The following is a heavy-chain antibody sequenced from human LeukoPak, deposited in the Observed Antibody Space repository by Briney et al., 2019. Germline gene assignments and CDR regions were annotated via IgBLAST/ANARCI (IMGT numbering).Heavy chain of an antibody. CDR3: ARESGAAAPGY. V-gene: IGHV3-7*01. CDR2: IKQDGIEK. J-gene: IGHJ4*02. D-gene: IGHD6-13*01. Sequence: GGSLRLSCAASGFTFSSYWMSWVRQAPGKGLEWVANIKQDGIEKYFVDSVKGRFTISRDNAKNTLYLQMNSLRAEDTAVYYCARESGAAAPGYWGQGTLVTVSS. CDR1: GFTFSSYW.